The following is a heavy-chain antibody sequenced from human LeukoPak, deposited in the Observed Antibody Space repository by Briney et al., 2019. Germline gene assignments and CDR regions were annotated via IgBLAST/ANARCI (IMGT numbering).Heavy chain of an antibody. Sequence: ASVKVSCKASGYTFTSYYMHWVRQAPGQGLEWRGIINPSGGSTTYAQKFQGRVTMTRDTSTSTVYMALSSLTPEDTAVYYCARAGYWAASGYATTWGQGTLVTVSS. D-gene: IGHD6-13*01. V-gene: IGHV1-46*03. J-gene: IGHJ5*02. CDR3: ARAGYWAASGYATT. CDR2: INPSGGST. CDR1: GYTFTSYY.